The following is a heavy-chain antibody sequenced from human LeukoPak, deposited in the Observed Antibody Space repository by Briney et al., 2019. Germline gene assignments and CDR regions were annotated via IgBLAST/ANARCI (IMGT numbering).Heavy chain of an antibody. CDR3: ARSFYNTGGWFDP. D-gene: IGHD5-24*01. V-gene: IGHV4-38-2*02. J-gene: IGHJ5*02. CDR2: IYHSGST. Sequence: KPSETLSLTCTVSGGSISSYYWGWIRQPPGKGLEWIGSIYHSGSTDYNASLKSRVTISVDTSKNQFSLKLSSVTDADTAMYYCARSFYNTGGWFDPWGQGTLVTVSS. CDR1: GGSISSYY.